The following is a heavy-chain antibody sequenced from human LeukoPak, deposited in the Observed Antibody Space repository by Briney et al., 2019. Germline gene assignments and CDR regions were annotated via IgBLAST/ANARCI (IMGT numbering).Heavy chain of an antibody. CDR3: ATARTYYDKTFDY. D-gene: IGHD3-22*01. CDR2: FDPEDGET. Sequence: GASVNASCKVSGYTLTGLSMHWVRQAPGKGLEWMGGFDPEDGETIYAQKFQGRVTMTEDTSTDTAHMELSSLRSEDTAVYYCATARTYYDKTFDYWGQGTLVTVSS. CDR1: GYTLTGLS. J-gene: IGHJ4*02. V-gene: IGHV1-24*01.